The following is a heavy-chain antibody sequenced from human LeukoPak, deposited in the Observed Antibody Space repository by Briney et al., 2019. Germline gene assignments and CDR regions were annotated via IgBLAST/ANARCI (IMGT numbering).Heavy chain of an antibody. V-gene: IGHV1-69*02. CDR2: IIPIYGIP. J-gene: IGHJ4*02. CDR1: RGTFSSYT. CDR3: ASSRSSDRTVNFDY. D-gene: IGHD1-14*01. Sequence: GASVKVSCKACRGTFSSYTISWVRQAPAKGLEWMGRIIPIYGIPNYAQKFQGRVTITADKSTSTAYMELSSLRSEDTAVYYCASSRSSDRTVNFDYWGQGTLVTVSS.